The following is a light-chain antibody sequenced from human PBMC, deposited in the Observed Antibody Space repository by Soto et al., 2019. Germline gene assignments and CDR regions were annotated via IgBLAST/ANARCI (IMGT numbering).Light chain of an antibody. CDR2: YIS. Sequence: EIVMTQSPATLSVSPGETASLSCRASQSAGNFLAWYQQKPGQAPRLLIYYISTRATGIPARFSGSGSGTEFTLTINSLQSEDSAVYYCQQHNQWPITFGQGTRWRLN. V-gene: IGKV3D-15*01. CDR3: QQHNQWPIT. J-gene: IGKJ5*01. CDR1: QSAGNF.